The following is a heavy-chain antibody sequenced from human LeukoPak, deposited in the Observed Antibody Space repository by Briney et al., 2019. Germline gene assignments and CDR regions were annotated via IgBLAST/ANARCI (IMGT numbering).Heavy chain of an antibody. D-gene: IGHD6-13*01. CDR1: GYTFIGYY. CDR2: INPNSGGT. J-gene: IGHJ4*02. V-gene: IGHV1-2*02. Sequence: ASVKVSCKASGYTFIGYYMHWVRQAPGQGLEWMGWINPNSGGTNYAQKFQGRVTMTRDTSISTAYMELSRLRSDDTAVYYCARSPYYSSSWYTDYWGQGTLVTVSS. CDR3: ARSPYYSSSWYTDY.